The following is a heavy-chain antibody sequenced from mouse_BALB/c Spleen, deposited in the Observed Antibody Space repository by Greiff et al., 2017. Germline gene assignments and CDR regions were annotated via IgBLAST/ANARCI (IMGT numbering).Heavy chain of an antibody. D-gene: IGHD1-1*01. CDR2: IDPANGNT. Sequence: EVQLQQSGAELVKPGASVKLSCTASGFNIKDTYMHWVKQRPEQGLEWIGRIDPANGNTKYDPKFQGKATITADTSSNTAYLQLSSLTSEDTAVYYCATITTVNYAMDYWGQGTSVTVSS. V-gene: IGHV14-3*02. CDR1: GFNIKDTY. J-gene: IGHJ4*01. CDR3: ATITTVNYAMDY.